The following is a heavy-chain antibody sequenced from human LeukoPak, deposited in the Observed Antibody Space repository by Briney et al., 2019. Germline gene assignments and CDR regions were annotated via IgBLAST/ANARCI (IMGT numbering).Heavy chain of an antibody. D-gene: IGHD3-10*01. Sequence: GSLRLSCAASGFTFSSYSMNWVRQAPGKGLEWVSSISSSSSYIYYADSVKGRFTISRDNAKNSLYLQMNSLRAEDTAVYYCARGLLLWFGELSLFDYWGQGTLVTVSS. CDR1: GFTFSSYS. J-gene: IGHJ4*02. CDR2: ISSSSSYI. V-gene: IGHV3-21*01. CDR3: ARGLLLWFGELSLFDY.